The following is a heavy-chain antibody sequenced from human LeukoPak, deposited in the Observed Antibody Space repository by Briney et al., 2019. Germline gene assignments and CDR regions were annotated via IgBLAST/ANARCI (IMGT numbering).Heavy chain of an antibody. CDR2: ISYDGSNK. J-gene: IGHJ3*02. CDR1: GFTFSSYA. CDR3: ARVRAMVRGVRDAFDI. V-gene: IGHV3-30*04. Sequence: GGSLRLSCAASGFTFSSYAVHWVRQAPGKGLEWVAVISYDGSNKYYADSVKGRFTISRDNSKNTLYLQMNSLRAEDTAVYYCARVRAMVRGVRDAFDIWGQGTMVTVSS. D-gene: IGHD3-10*01.